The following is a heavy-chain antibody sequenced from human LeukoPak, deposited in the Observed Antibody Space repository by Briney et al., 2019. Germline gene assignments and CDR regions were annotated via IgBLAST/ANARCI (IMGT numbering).Heavy chain of an antibody. V-gene: IGHV3-23*01. J-gene: IGHJ4*02. Sequence: GGSLRLSCAASGFTFSTYGMSWVRQAQGKGLEWVSATGGPGHDTYYVDSVKGRFTISRDNSKNTLYLQMNSLRGEDTGVYDCAKDGPDYYDSSGYYFFSGCWADYWGQGTLVTVSS. CDR1: GFTFSTYG. CDR2: TGGPGHDT. CDR3: AKDGPDYYDSSGYYFFSGCWADY. D-gene: IGHD3-22*01.